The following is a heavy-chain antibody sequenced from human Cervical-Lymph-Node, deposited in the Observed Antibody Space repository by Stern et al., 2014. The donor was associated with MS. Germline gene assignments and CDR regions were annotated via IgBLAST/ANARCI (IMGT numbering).Heavy chain of an antibody. V-gene: IGHV1-18*01. CDR2: IAAYNGDT. D-gene: IGHD2/OR15-2a*01. CDR1: GYTFTSYG. CDR3: ARVANRPPSPYWFVP. Sequence: QVQLVQSGAEVKKLGASVKGSCKASGYTFTSYGIAWVRQAPGQGLEWMGWIAAYNGDTNSAQKFQGRVTMTIEEATATGYMELRSLTSDDTAVYYCARVANRPPSPYWFVPWGQGTLVIVSS. J-gene: IGHJ5*02.